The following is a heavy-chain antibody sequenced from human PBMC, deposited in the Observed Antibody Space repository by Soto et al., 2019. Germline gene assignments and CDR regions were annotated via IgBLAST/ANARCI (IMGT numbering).Heavy chain of an antibody. J-gene: IGHJ5*02. V-gene: IGHV4-34*01. CDR2: INHSGST. CDR3: ARPFLNYSGSGSYDNWFDP. CDR1: GGSFSGYY. D-gene: IGHD3-10*01. Sequence: SETLSLTCAVYGGSFSGYYWTWIRQPPGTGLEWIGEINHSGSTNYNPSLKSRVTISVDKSISTAYLQWSSLKASDTAMYYCARPFLNYSGSGSYDNWFDPWGQGTLVTVSS.